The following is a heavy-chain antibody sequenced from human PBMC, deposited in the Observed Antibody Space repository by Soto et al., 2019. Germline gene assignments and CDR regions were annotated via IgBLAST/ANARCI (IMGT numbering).Heavy chain of an antibody. V-gene: IGHV4-34*01. CDR1: GGSGGSFSGYY. CDR3: ARHNYASSASSHYYSGMDV. J-gene: IGHJ6*02. CDR2: IYHSGST. Sequence: QVQLQQWGAGLLKPSETLSLTCAVYGGSGGSFSGYYWSWIRQPPGKGLEWIGEIYHSGSTNYNPPLTSPLTISVDTPTNPFSLMLSSVTAAHTAVYYCARHNYASSASSHYYSGMDVWAQGTTVTVSS. D-gene: IGHD3-22*01.